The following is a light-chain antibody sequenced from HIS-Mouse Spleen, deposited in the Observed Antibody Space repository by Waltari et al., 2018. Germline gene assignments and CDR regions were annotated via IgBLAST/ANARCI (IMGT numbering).Light chain of an antibody. J-gene: IGLJ2*01. Sequence: SSELTQDPAVSVALGQTVRITCQAGRLRSHCASWYQQKPGTAPVLVIYGKNNRPSGLPDRFSGSSSGNTASLTITGAQAEDEADYYCNSRDSSGNHVVFGGGTKLTVL. CDR3: NSRDSSGNHVV. V-gene: IGLV3-19*01. CDR1: RLRSHC. CDR2: GKN.